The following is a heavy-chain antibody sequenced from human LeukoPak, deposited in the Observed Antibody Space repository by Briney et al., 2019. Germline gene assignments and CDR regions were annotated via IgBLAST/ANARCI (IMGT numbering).Heavy chain of an antibody. Sequence: ASVKVSCKASGYTFTSYDINWVRQATGQGREWMGWMNPNSGNTGYAQKFQGRVTMTRNTSISTAYMELSSLRSEDTAVYYCARVGVMVRGEDYYYYMDVWGKGTTVTISS. CDR3: ARVGVMVRGEDYYYYMDV. CDR2: MNPNSGNT. J-gene: IGHJ6*03. CDR1: GYTFTSYD. V-gene: IGHV1-8*01. D-gene: IGHD3-10*01.